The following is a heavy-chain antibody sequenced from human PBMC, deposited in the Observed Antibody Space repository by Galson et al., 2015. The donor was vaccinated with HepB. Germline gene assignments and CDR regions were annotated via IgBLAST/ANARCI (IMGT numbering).Heavy chain of an antibody. Sequence: SLRLSCAASGFTFSSYSMNWVRQAPGKGLEWVSSISSSSSYIYYADSVKGRFTISRDNAKNSLNLQMNSLRAEDTAVYYCARADGYYYYYGMDVWGQGTTVTVSS. CDR1: GFTFSSYS. V-gene: IGHV3-21*01. CDR3: ARADGYYYYYGMDV. CDR2: ISSSSSYI. J-gene: IGHJ6*02. D-gene: IGHD5-24*01.